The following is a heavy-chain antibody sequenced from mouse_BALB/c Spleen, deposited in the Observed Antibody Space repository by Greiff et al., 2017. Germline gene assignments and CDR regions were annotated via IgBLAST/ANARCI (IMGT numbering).Heavy chain of an antibody. D-gene: IGHD2-10*02. CDR3: ARSYGPGGYYYAMDY. CDR1: GYTFTDYA. V-gene: IGHV1-67*01. CDR2: ISTYYGDA. J-gene: IGHJ4*01. Sequence: QVQLKQSGAELVRPGVSVKISCKGSGYTFTDYAMHWVKQSHAKSLEWIGVISTYYGDASYNQKFKDKATLTADKSSSTAYMQLSSLTSEDSAVYYCARSYGPGGYYYAMDYWGQGTSVTVSS.